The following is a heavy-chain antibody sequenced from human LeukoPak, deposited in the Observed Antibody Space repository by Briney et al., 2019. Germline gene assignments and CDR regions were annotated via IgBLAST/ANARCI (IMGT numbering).Heavy chain of an antibody. V-gene: IGHV3-30*18. J-gene: IGHJ3*02. D-gene: IGHD3-9*01. Sequence: GGSLRLSCAASGFTFSSYGMHWVRQAPGKGLEWVAVISYDGSNKYYADSVKGRFTISRDNSKNTLYLQMNSLRAEDTAVYYCAKVPFVLRYFDWSDDPHAFDIWGQGTMVTVSS. CDR3: AKVPFVLRYFDWSDDPHAFDI. CDR2: ISYDGSNK. CDR1: GFTFSSYG.